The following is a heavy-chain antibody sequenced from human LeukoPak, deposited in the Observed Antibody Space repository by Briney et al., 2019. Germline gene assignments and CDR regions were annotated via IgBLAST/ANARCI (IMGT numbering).Heavy chain of an antibody. Sequence: GGSLRLSCAASGFTVSSNYMSWVRQAPGKGLEWVSIIYSGGSTFYADSVKGRFTISRDNAKNSLYLQMNNLRAEDTAVYYCARDQTKYCGGDCYFDYWGQGTLVTVSS. CDR1: GFTVSSNY. V-gene: IGHV3-53*01. CDR2: IYSGGST. J-gene: IGHJ4*02. D-gene: IGHD2-21*02. CDR3: ARDQTKYCGGDCYFDY.